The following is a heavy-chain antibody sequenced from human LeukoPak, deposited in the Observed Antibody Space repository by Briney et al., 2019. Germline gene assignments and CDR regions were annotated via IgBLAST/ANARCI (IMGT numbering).Heavy chain of an antibody. J-gene: IGHJ1*01. D-gene: IGHD4-23*01. CDR2: ISSSGSTI. CDR3: AKDGTVGQVVTPFVGDFQH. Sequence: SGGSLRLSCAASGFTFSDYYMSWIRQAPGKGLEWVSYISSSGSTIDYADSVKGRFTISRDNAKNSLYLQMNSLRAEDTAVYYCAKDGTVGQVVTPFVGDFQHWGQGTLVTVSS. V-gene: IGHV3-11*01. CDR1: GFTFSDYY.